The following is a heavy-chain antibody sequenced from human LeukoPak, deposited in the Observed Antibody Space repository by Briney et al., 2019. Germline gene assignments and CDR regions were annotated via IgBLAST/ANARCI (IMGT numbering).Heavy chain of an antibody. V-gene: IGHV4-59*01. Sequence: SETLSLTCTVSGDSISSYYWSWIRQPPGKGLEWIGYIYYSGTTNYNPSLKSRVTISVDTSKNQFSLKLSSVTAADTAVYYCASTGVTAFDIWGQGTMVTVSS. J-gene: IGHJ3*02. CDR1: GDSISSYY. CDR2: IYYSGTT. D-gene: IGHD3-10*01. CDR3: ASTGVTAFDI.